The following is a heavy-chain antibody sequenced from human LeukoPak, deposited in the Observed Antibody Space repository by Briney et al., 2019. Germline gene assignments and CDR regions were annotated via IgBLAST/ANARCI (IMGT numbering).Heavy chain of an antibody. J-gene: IGHJ3*02. V-gene: IGHV4-34*01. CDR1: GGSFSGYY. Sequence: SETLSLTCAVYGGSFSGYYWSWIRQPPGKGLEWIGEINHSGSTNYNPSLKSRVTISVDTSKNQFSLKLSSVTAADTAVYYCARGRTHDYGDYVWAFDIWGQGTMVTVSS. D-gene: IGHD4-17*01. CDR2: INHSGST. CDR3: ARGRTHDYGDYVWAFDI.